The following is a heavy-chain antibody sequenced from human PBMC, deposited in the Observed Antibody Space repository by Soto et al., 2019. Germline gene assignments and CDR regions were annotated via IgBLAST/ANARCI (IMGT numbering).Heavy chain of an antibody. V-gene: IGHV3-48*03. CDR2: ISSSGGTI. Sequence: PGGSLRLSCAASGFTFSSYEMNWVRQAPGKGLEWVSFISSSGGTIYNADSVKGRFIISRDNTKNSLYLQMNSLRAEDTAVYYCARDKPEYCGYYYYGMDVWGKGTTVTVSS. CDR3: ARDKPEYCGYYYYGMDV. D-gene: IGHD2-21*01. J-gene: IGHJ6*04. CDR1: GFTFSSYE.